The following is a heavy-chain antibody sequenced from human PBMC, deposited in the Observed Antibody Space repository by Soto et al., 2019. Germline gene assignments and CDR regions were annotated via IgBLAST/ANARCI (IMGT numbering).Heavy chain of an antibody. D-gene: IGHD2-15*01. CDR1: GGSISSGDYY. CDR3: ASIVVVAARNPTGMDV. CDR2: IYYSGST. Sequence: QVQLQESGPGLVKPSQTLSLTCTVSGGSISSGDYYWSWIRQPPGKGLEWIGYIYYSGSTYYNPSLKSRVTISVDTSKNQFSPKLSSVTAADTAVYYCASIVVVAARNPTGMDVWGQGTTVTVSS. V-gene: IGHV4-30-4*01. J-gene: IGHJ6*02.